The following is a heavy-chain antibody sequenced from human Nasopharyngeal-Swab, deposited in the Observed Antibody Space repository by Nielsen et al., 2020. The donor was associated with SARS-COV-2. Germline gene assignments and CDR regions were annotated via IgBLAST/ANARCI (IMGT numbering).Heavy chain of an antibody. J-gene: IGHJ4*02. V-gene: IGHV4-61*02. D-gene: IGHD5/OR15-5a*01. CDR3: ARLGTVYDDYFDS. CDR1: GVSFSTGSYY. CDR2: IFTSGST. Sequence: LSCTVSGVSFSTGSYYWNWLRQPARKGLEWIGRIFTSGSTDYNPSLKSRVTMSIDTSKNQFSLNLTSVTAADTAVYYCARLGTVYDDYFDSWGQGTLVTVSS.